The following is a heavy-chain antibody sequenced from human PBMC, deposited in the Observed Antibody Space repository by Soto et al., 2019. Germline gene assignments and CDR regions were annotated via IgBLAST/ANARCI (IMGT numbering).Heavy chain of an antibody. J-gene: IGHJ4*01. CDR1: GGSISSYY. CDR2: IYYSGST. Sequence: PSETLSLTCTVSGGSISSYYWSWIRQPPGKGLEWIGYIYYSGSTNYNPSLKSRVTISVDTSKNQFSLKLSSVTAADTAVYYCAKIQFPGAAAGVLDYWGHGTLVTVSS. V-gene: IGHV4-59*01. D-gene: IGHD6-13*01. CDR3: AKIQFPGAAAGVLDY.